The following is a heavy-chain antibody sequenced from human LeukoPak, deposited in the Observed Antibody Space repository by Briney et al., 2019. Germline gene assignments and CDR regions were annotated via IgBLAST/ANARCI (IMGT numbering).Heavy chain of an antibody. CDR3: ARDLYYYDSSGYYPLFDY. Sequence: ASVKASCKVSGSTLTELSMHWVRQAPGEGLEWMGGFDPEDGETIYAQKFQGRVTMTEDTSTDTAYMELSSLRAEDTAVYYCARDLYYYDSSGYYPLFDYWGQGTLVTVSS. CDR2: FDPEDGET. J-gene: IGHJ4*02. D-gene: IGHD3-22*01. CDR1: GSTLTELS. V-gene: IGHV1-24*01.